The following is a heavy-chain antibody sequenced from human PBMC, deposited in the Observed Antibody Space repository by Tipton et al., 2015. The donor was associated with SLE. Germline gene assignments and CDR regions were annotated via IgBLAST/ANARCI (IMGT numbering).Heavy chain of an antibody. J-gene: IGHJ4*02. Sequence: SLRLSCAASGFTFSSYGMHWVRQAPGKGLEWVAFIRYDGSNKYYADSVKGRFTISRDNAKNSLYLQMNSLRAEDTAVYYCARDLYYYDSSGPYWGQGTLVT. D-gene: IGHD3-22*01. V-gene: IGHV3-30*02. CDR3: ARDLYYYDSSGPY. CDR1: GFTFSSYG. CDR2: IRYDGSNK.